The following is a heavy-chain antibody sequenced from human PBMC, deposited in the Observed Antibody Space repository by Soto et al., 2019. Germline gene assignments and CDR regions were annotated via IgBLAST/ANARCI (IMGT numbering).Heavy chain of an antibody. D-gene: IGHD1-26*01. CDR1: GGTFSSYA. V-gene: IGHV1-69*13. CDR3: ARNGWELLDYYYYGMDV. Sequence: SVKVSCKASGGTFSSYAISWVRQAPGQRLEWMGGIIPIFGTANYAQKFQGRVTITADESTSTAYMELSSLRSEDTAVYYCARNGWELLDYYYYGMDVWGQGTTVTVSS. J-gene: IGHJ6*02. CDR2: IIPIFGTA.